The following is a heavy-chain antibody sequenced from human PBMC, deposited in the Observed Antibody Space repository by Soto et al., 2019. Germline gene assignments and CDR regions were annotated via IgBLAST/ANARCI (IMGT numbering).Heavy chain of an antibody. J-gene: IGHJ5*02. D-gene: IGHD2-21*02. V-gene: IGHV3-9*01. CDR3: AKAPKVVTHWFDP. CDR1: GFTFKNFA. Sequence: EMQLVESGGAWVQPGRSLRLPCEASGFTFKNFALHWVGQAPGKGLEWVSGIDWNSGTIAYADSVKGRFTLSRDSATSSLYLHLDGLRPEDTAFYYCAKAPKVVTHWFDPWGQGTLVTVSS. CDR2: IDWNSGTI.